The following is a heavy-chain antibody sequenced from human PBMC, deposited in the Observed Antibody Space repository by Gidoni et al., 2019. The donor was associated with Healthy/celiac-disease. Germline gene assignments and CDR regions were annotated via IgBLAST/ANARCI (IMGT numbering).Heavy chain of an antibody. CDR1: GFTFSSYS. V-gene: IGHV3-21*01. J-gene: IGHJ3*02. D-gene: IGHD2-21*01. CDR2: ISSSSSYI. CDR3: ARDCGGACYDAFDI. Sequence: EVQLVESGGGLVKPGGSLRLSCAASGFTFSSYSMNWVSQAPGKGLDVFSSISSSSSYIYYADSVKGRFTISRDNAKNALYLQMNSLRAEDTGVYYCARDCGGACYDAFDIWGQVTMVTVSS.